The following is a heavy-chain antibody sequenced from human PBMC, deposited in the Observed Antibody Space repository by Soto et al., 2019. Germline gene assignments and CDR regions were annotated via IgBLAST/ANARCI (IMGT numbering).Heavy chain of an antibody. J-gene: IGHJ6*03. D-gene: IGHD5-18*01. CDR3: ARDQGSMVTAGYYYYYMDV. CDR1: GGTFSSYT. Sequence: SVKVSCKASGGTFSSYTISWVRQAPGQGLEWMGRIIPILGIANYAQKFQGRVTITADKSTSTAYMELSSLRSEDTAVYYCARDQGSMVTAGYYYYYMDVWGKGTTVTVSS. CDR2: IIPILGIA. V-gene: IGHV1-69*04.